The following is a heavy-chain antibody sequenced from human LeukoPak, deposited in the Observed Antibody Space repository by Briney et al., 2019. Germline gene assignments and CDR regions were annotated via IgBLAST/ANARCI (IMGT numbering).Heavy chain of an antibody. CDR3: VKYSGSYGSDYFDY. CDR1: SDSISSHY. CDR2: IYTNGRT. J-gene: IGHJ4*02. D-gene: IGHD1-26*01. V-gene: IGHV4-4*07. Sequence: PSETLSLTCTVSSDSISSHYWGWIRQPAGKGLEWIGRIYTNGRTNYNPSLRGRLTMSVDTSKNLFSLKLTSVTAADTAVYYCVKYSGSYGSDYFDYWGQGTLVTVSS.